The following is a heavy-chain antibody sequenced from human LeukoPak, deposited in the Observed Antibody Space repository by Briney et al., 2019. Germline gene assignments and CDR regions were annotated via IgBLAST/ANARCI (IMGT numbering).Heavy chain of an antibody. CDR2: IYPGDSDT. CDR1: GYSFTSFL. D-gene: IGHD2-15*01. Sequence: GEPLNFSSQASGYSFTSFLIGWARHMRGKGLEWMGIIYPGDSDTSTSPSFQGQVTLSAYKSISTGYLQWRSLKASDTGLYHCPRHSHCSGGSCHWGDYYYYTEVWGEGSTVTASS. V-gene: IGHV5-51*01. CDR3: PRHSHCSGGSCHWGDYYYYTEV. J-gene: IGHJ6*03.